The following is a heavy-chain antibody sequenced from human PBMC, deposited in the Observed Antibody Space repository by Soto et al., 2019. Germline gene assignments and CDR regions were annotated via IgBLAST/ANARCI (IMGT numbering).Heavy chain of an antibody. J-gene: IGHJ5*02. CDR3: ARVHGDCGGDCYSEFGGGWFDP. V-gene: IGHV4-61*01. D-gene: IGHD2-21*02. Sequence: QVQLQESGPGLVKPSETLSLTCTVSGGSVSSGSYYWSWIRQPPGKGLEWIGYIYYSGSTNYNPSLQSRVTISVDTSKNQFSLKLSSVTAADTAVYYCARVHGDCGGDCYSEFGGGWFDPWGQGTLVTVSS. CDR2: IYYSGST. CDR1: GGSVSSGSYY.